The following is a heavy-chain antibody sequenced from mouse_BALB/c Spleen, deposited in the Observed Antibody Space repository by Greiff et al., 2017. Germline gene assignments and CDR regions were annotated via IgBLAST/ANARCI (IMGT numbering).Heavy chain of an antibody. CDR3: VIKSPMDY. CDR2: INPSNGRT. D-gene: IGHD1-2*01. J-gene: IGHJ4*01. V-gene: IGHV1S81*02. CDR1: GYTFTSYW. Sequence: VQLQQPGAELVKPGASVKLSCKASGYTFTSYWMHWVKQRPGQGLEWIGEINPSNGRTNYNEKFKSKATLTVDKSSSTAYMQLSSLTSEDSAVYYCVIKSPMDYWGQGTSVTGSS.